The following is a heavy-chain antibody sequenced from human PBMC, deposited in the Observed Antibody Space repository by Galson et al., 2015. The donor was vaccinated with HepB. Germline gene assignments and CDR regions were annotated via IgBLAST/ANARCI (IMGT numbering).Heavy chain of an antibody. Sequence: SLRLSCAASGFTFSSYGMHWVRQAPGKGLEWVAVISYDGSNKYYTDSVKGRFTISRDNSKNTLYLQMNSLRAEDTAVYYCARATATIDYWGQGTLVTVSS. J-gene: IGHJ4*02. CDR3: ARATATIDY. V-gene: IGHV3-30*03. D-gene: IGHD5-12*01. CDR2: ISYDGSNK. CDR1: GFTFSSYG.